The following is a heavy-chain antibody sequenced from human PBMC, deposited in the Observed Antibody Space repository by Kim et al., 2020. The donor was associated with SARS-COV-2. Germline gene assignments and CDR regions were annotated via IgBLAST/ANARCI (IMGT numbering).Heavy chain of an antibody. J-gene: IGHJ4*02. V-gene: IGHV3-23*01. CDR3: AFVGSGWPYFDY. Sequence: YYADSVKGRFNISSDNSKNTLYLQMNSLRAEDTAVYYCAFVGSGWPYFDYWGQGTLVTVSS. D-gene: IGHD6-19*01.